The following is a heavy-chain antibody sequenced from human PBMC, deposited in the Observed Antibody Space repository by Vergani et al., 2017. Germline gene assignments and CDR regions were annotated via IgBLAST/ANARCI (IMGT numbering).Heavy chain of an antibody. Sequence: EVQLVESGGGLVQPGGSLRLSCAASGFTFSDHYMDWVRQAPGKGLEWVGRTRNKANSYTTEYAASVKGIFTISRNDSKNTLYLQMNSLKTADTSVYYCTTEFTYGDYPDAFDIWGQGTMVTVSS. CDR2: TRNKANSYTT. D-gene: IGHD4-17*01. J-gene: IGHJ3*02. V-gene: IGHV3-72*01. CDR3: TTEFTYGDYPDAFDI. CDR1: GFTFSDHY.